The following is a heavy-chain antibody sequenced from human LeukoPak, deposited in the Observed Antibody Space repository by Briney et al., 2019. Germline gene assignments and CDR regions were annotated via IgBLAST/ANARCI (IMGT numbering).Heavy chain of an antibody. CDR3: ARAKYSGYEFGYYYMDV. CDR2: IYYSGSI. J-gene: IGHJ6*03. Sequence: PSETLSFTCTVSGGSISSPNWSWIRQRPGKGLEWGGYIYYSGSINYNTSLKSRVTISADTSKNQFSLKLSSVTAAETAVYYCARAKYSGYEFGYYYMDVWGKGTTVTVSS. CDR1: GGSISSPN. D-gene: IGHD5-12*01. V-gene: IGHV4-59*11.